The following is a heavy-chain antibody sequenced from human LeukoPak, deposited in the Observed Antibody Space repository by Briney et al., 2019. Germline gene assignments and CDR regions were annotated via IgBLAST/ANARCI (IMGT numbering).Heavy chain of an antibody. CDR2: FDPEDGET. CDR3: ATIARWELLPWESRYFDY. Sequence: GAPVKVSCKVSGYTLTELSMHWVRQAPGKGLEWMGGFDPEDGETIYAQKFQGRVTMTEDTSTDTAYMELSSLRSEDTAVYYCATIARWELLPWESRYFDYWGQGTLVTVSS. J-gene: IGHJ4*02. D-gene: IGHD1-26*01. V-gene: IGHV1-24*01. CDR1: GYTLTELS.